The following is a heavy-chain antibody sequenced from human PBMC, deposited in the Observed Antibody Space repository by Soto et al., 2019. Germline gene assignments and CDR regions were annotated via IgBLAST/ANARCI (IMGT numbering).Heavy chain of an antibody. Sequence: QPGGSLRLSCAASVFTFSSYSMSWVRQAPGKGLEWVSAISVSGGSTYYADSVKGRFTISRDNSKNTLYLKMNSLRAEETAVYYCASTTHRTYDFWSVYYWDAGHFLEDWGEGT. CDR2: ISVSGGST. V-gene: IGHV3-23*01. CDR3: ASTTHRTYDFWSVYYWDAGHFLED. D-gene: IGHD3-3*01. J-gene: IGHJ4*02. CDR1: VFTFSSYS.